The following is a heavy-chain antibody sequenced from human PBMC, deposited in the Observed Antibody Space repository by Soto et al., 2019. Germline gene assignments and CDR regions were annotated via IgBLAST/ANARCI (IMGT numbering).Heavy chain of an antibody. CDR1: GFTFSSYG. V-gene: IGHV3-33*01. CDR2: IWYDGSNK. D-gene: IGHD2-15*01. J-gene: IGHJ6*02. CDR3: AREALDIVVVVADSYYYYGMDV. Sequence: QVQLVESGGGVVQPGRPLRLSCAASGFTFSSYGMHWVRQAPGKGLEWVAVIWYDGSNKYYADSVKGRFTISRDNSKNTLYLQMNSLRAEDTAVYYCAREALDIVVVVADSYYYYGMDVWGQGTTVTVSS.